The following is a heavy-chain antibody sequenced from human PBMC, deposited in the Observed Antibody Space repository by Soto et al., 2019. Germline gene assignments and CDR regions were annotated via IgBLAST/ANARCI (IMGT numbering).Heavy chain of an antibody. CDR1: GFTFSDYA. CDR2: VSHDGRNT. Sequence: VQLVESGGGVVQPGRSLRLSCAASGFTFSDYAMHWVRQAPGKGLEWVAVVSHDGRNTHYADSVKGRFTISSDSSKNTVSLETTSLRAEDTAVYYCAKGGRQWLVTSDFNYWGKGALVTVSS. CDR3: AKGGRQWLVTSDFNY. J-gene: IGHJ4*02. D-gene: IGHD6-19*01. V-gene: IGHV3-30*18.